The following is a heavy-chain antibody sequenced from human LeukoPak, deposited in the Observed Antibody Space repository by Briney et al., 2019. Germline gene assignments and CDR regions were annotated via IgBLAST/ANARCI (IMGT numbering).Heavy chain of an antibody. CDR2: ISYDGSDK. Sequence: GGSLRLSCAASGFTFSRCGMQWVRQAPGKGLEWVAVISYDGSDKYYADSVKGRFTISRDNSKNTLYLQMNSLRAEDTAVYYCAKDYNYGYGYYFDYWGQGTLVTVSS. V-gene: IGHV3-30*18. CDR1: GFTFSRCG. D-gene: IGHD3-10*01. J-gene: IGHJ4*02. CDR3: AKDYNYGYGYYFDY.